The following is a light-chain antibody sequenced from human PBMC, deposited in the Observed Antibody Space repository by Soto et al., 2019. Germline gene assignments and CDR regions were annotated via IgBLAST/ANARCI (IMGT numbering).Light chain of an antibody. V-gene: IGKV1-5*01. Sequence: DIQMTQSPSTLSASVGDRVTITCRASQSISSWLAWYQQKPGKAPKLLIYDASSLESGVPSRFSGSGSGTEFTLTISSLQPDDFATYYCQHGFTFGPGTKVDIK. CDR2: DAS. CDR1: QSISSW. J-gene: IGKJ3*01. CDR3: QHGFT.